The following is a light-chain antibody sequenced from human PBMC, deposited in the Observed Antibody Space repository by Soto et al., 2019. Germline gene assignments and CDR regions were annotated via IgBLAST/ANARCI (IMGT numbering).Light chain of an antibody. CDR1: QGISNY. CDR3: QKYNSARLT. CDR2: AAS. V-gene: IGKV1-27*01. Sequence: DIQMTQSPSSLSSSVGDRVTITCRASQGISNYLAWYQQKPGKVPKLLIYAASTLQSGVPSRFSGSGSGTDVTISISRRHPEDVANYYCQKYNSARLTFCGGTKVEIK. J-gene: IGKJ4*01.